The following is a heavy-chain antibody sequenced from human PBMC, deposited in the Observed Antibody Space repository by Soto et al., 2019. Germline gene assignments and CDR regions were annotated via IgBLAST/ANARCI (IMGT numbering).Heavy chain of an antibody. CDR1: GYTFTSYA. Sequence: QVQLVQSGAEVKKPGASVKVSCKASGYTFTSYAMHWVRQAPGQRLEWMGWINAGNGNTKYSQKFQGTVTITRDTYASTTYMELSSPRAEDTAEYYCARETAPSDFWGQGTTVTVSS. CDR3: ARETAPSDF. J-gene: IGHJ6*02. V-gene: IGHV1-3*01. CDR2: INAGNGNT.